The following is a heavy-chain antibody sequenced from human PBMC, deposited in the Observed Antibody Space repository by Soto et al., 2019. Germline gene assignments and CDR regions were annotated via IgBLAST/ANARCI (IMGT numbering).Heavy chain of an antibody. D-gene: IGHD3-3*01. V-gene: IGHV3-13*01. CDR2: IGTAGDT. Sequence: GGSLRLSCAASGFTFSSYDMHWVRQATGKGLEWVSAIGTAGDTYYPGSVKGRFTISRENAKNSLYLQMNSLRAGDTAVYYCARRAYYDFWSGYSSEYYYYYMDVWGKGTTVTVSS. CDR1: GFTFSSYD. CDR3: ARRAYYDFWSGYSSEYYYYYMDV. J-gene: IGHJ6*03.